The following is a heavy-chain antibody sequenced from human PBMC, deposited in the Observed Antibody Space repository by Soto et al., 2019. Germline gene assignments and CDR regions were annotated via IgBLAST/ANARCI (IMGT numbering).Heavy chain of an antibody. D-gene: IGHD5-12*01. J-gene: IGHJ6*02. CDR3: AKLLRHNYYGMDV. CDR1: GGSISSSSYY. Sequence: SETLSLTCTVSGGSISSSSYYWGWIRQPPGKGLEWIGSIYYSGSTYYNPSLKSRVTISVDTSKNQFSLKLSSVTAADTAVYYCAKLLRHNYYGMDVWGQGTTVTVS. CDR2: IYYSGST. V-gene: IGHV4-39*01.